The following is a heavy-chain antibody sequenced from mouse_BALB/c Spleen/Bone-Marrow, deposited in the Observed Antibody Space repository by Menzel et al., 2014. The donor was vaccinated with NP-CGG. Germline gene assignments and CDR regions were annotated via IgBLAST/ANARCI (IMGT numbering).Heavy chain of an antibody. CDR1: GYTFSDYW. V-gene: IGHV1-9*01. Sequence: QVQLKQSGAELMKPGASVMISCKATGYTFSDYWIEWVKQRPGHGLEWIGEILPGGGSTNYNENFKGKATFTADTSSNTAYMQLSSLTSEDSAVYYCAKGGHVMGYWGQGTSVTVSS. J-gene: IGHJ4*01. CDR3: AKGGHVMGY. CDR2: ILPGGGST. D-gene: IGHD1-1*02.